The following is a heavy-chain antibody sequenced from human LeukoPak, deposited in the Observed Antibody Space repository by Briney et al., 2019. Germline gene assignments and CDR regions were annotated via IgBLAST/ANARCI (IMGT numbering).Heavy chain of an antibody. D-gene: IGHD2-15*01. CDR1: GFTFSSYA. Sequence: GRSLRLSCAASGFTFSSYAMHWVRQAPGKGLEWVAVISYDGSNKYYADSVKGRFTISRDNSKNTLYLQMNSLRAEDTAVYYCARVLLRRYFDYWGQGTLVTVSS. CDR2: ISYDGSNK. V-gene: IGHV3-30*04. CDR3: ARVLLRRYFDY. J-gene: IGHJ4*02.